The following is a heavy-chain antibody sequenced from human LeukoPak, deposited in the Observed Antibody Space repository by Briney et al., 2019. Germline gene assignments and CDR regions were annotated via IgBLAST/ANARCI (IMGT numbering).Heavy chain of an antibody. J-gene: IGHJ4*02. CDR3: AREGGFYRPLDY. V-gene: IGHV4-4*02. CDR2: VHLDGRT. D-gene: IGHD3-3*01. CDR1: GDSVTSTNW. Sequence: DPSETLSLTCAVSGDSVTSTNWWTWVRQPPGKGLEWIGEVHLDGRTNYNPSLTGRLTMSVDLYENHISLKMTSVTAADTAVYYCAREGGFYRPLDYSGQGMLVTVSS.